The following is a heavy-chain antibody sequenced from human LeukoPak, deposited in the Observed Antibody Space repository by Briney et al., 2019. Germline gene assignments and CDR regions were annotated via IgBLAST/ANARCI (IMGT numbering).Heavy chain of an antibody. J-gene: IGHJ4*02. V-gene: IGHV1-69*04. CDR1: GGTFSSYA. CDR2: IIPILGIA. CDR3: AREETGALELDY. D-gene: IGHD7-27*01. Sequence: PEASVKVSCKASGGTFSSYAISWVRQAPGQGLEWMGRIIPILGIANYAQKFQGRVTITADKSTSTAYMELSSLRSDDTAVYYCAREETGALELDYWGQGTLVTVSS.